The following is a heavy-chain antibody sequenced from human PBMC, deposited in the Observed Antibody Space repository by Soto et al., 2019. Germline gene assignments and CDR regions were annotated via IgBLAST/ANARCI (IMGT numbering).Heavy chain of an antibody. V-gene: IGHV1-2*02. J-gene: IGHJ6*02. CDR2: INPNSGGT. CDR3: ARELQLPPRDYYYYGMDV. D-gene: IGHD2-2*01. CDR1: GYTFTGYY. Sequence: EASVKVSCKASGYTFTGYYMHWVRQAPGQGLEWMGWINPNSGGTNYAQKFQGRVTMTRDTSISTAHMELSRLRSDDTAVYYCARELQLPPRDYYYYGMDVWGQGTTVTVSS.